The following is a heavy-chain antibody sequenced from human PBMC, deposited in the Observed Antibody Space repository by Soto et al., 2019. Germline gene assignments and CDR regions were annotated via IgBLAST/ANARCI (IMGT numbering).Heavy chain of an antibody. D-gene: IGHD6-19*01. CDR2: VYYTGST. CDR3: ARSVAVPGAHIDY. V-gene: IGHV4-59*01. J-gene: IGHJ4*02. Sequence: SETLSLTGSVSGGSISGSYWSWIRQSPGKGLEWLGYVYYTGSTNYSPSLRSRVSISVDTSKNEFSLRLSSVTAADTAVYFCARSVAVPGAHIDYWGQGTQVTVYS. CDR1: GGSISGSY.